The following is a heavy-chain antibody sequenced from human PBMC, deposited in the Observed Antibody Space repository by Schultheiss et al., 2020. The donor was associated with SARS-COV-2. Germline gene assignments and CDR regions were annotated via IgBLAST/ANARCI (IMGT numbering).Heavy chain of an antibody. J-gene: IGHJ2*01. D-gene: IGHD3-3*01. CDR2: IIPIFGTA. V-gene: IGHV1-69*13. Sequence: SVKVSCKDSGGTFSSYAISWVRQAPGQGLEWMGGIIPIFGTANYAQKFQRRVTITADEYTSTAYMELSSLRSEDTAVYYCARDRYDFWSGYVSYWYFDLMGRGALVTVSS. CDR3: ARDRYDFWSGYVSYWYFDL. CDR1: GGTFSSYA.